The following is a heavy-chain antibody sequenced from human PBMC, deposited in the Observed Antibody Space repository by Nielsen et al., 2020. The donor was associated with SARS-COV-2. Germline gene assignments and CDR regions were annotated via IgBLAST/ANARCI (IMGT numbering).Heavy chain of an antibody. J-gene: IGHJ6*03. Sequence: WIRQSPSRGLEWLGRTYYRSKWYNDYAVSVKSRITINPDTSKNQFSLHLNSVTPEDTAVYYCARARGAYGDYHYYYYYTDVWGKGTTVTVSS. CDR2: TYYRSKWYN. D-gene: IGHD4-17*01. CDR3: ARARGAYGDYHYYYYYTDV. V-gene: IGHV6-1*01.